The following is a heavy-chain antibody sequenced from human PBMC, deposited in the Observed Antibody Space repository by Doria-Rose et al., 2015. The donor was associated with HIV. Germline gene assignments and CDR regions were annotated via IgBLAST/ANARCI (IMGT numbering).Heavy chain of an antibody. CDR1: GVSLSSPGMG. D-gene: IGHD6-13*01. CDR2: IFSDDER. CDR3: ARIKSSRWYHKYYFDF. V-gene: IGHV2-26*01. J-gene: IGHJ4*02. Sequence: QVTLKESGPVLVKPTETLTLTCTVSGVSLSSPGMGVSWIRQPPGKALEWLANIFSDDERSYRPSLKSRLTISRVTSKSQVVLTMTDMDTVDTATYYCARIKSSRWYHKYYFDFWGQGTLVIVSA.